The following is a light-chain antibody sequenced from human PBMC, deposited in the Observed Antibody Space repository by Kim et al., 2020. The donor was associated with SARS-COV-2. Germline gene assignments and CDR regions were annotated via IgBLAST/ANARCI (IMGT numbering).Light chain of an antibody. J-gene: IGKJ1*01. Sequence: PGERATLSCRASQSVSSNYVAWSQQKPGQAPRLLIYGASSRATGIPDRFSGSGSGTDFTLTITRLEPEDFAVYYCQQYSSSPATFGQGTKVDIK. V-gene: IGKV3-20*01. CDR3: QQYSSSPAT. CDR2: GAS. CDR1: QSVSSNY.